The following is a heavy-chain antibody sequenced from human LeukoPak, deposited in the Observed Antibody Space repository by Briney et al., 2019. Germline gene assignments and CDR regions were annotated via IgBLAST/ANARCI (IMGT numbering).Heavy chain of an antibody. Sequence: GESLKISCKGSGDSFTRYWIGWVRQMPGKGLEWMGIIYPADSDTRYSPSFQGQVTISADKSISTAYLQWSSLKAPDTAMYYCARHGLSVGVLTGYYAYWGQGTLVTVSS. CDR2: IYPADSDT. V-gene: IGHV5-51*01. CDR1: GDSFTRYW. CDR3: ARHGLSVGVLTGYYAY. J-gene: IGHJ4*02. D-gene: IGHD3-9*01.